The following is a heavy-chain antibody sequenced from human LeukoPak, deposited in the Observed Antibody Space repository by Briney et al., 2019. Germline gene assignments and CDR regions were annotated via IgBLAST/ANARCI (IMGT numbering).Heavy chain of an antibody. Sequence: SETLSLTCAVSGGSISSAEFYWSWIRHHPWKGLEWMGLIYYSGSAYYNPSLKRRVSISIDTSKNHFSLTLNSVTAADMSVYYCARGSDFFDYWGQGTMVTVSS. J-gene: IGHJ4*02. CDR1: GGSISSAEFY. CDR2: IYYSGSA. CDR3: ARGSDFFDY. V-gene: IGHV4-31*11.